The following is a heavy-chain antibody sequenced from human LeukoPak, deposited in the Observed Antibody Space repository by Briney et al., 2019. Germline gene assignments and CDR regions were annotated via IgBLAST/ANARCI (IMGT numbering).Heavy chain of an antibody. CDR2: INPTSGGT. CDR3: ARDFTGYSSSPGY. D-gene: IGHD6-13*01. Sequence: ASVKVSCKASGYTFTGYYMHWVRQAPGQGLEWMGRINPTSGGTNYAQKFQGRVTMTRDTSISTAYMELSRLRSDDTAVYYCARDFTGYSSSPGYWGQGTLVTVSS. J-gene: IGHJ4*02. CDR1: GYTFTGYY. V-gene: IGHV1-2*06.